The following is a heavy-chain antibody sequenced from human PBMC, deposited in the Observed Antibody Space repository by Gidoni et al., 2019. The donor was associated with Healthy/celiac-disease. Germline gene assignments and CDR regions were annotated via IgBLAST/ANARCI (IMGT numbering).Heavy chain of an antibody. V-gene: IGHV4-31*02. CDR3: ARSSGSSSSPYYYYYYGMDV. D-gene: IGHD6-6*01. CDR1: GGSISSGGYY. CDR2: IYYSGST. Sequence: TVSGGSISSGGYYWSWIRQHPGKGLEWIGYIYYSGSTYYNPSLKSRVTISVDTSKNQFSLKLSSVTAADTAVYYCARSSGSSSSPYYYYYYGMDVWGQGTTVTVSS. J-gene: IGHJ6*02.